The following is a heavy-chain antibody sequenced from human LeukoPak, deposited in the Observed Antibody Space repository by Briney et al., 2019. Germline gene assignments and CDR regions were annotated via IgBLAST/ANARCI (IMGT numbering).Heavy chain of an antibody. J-gene: IGHJ4*02. Sequence: PGGSLRLSCEASGFTFSSHGMHWVRQAPGKGLEWVAVIWCDGSYKYYGDSVKGRFTVSRDNSKNTLYLQMASLRAEDTALYYCARGCGGSPGCYIIDNWGQGTLVTVSS. CDR3: ARGCGGSPGCYIIDN. CDR1: GFTFSSHG. V-gene: IGHV3-33*01. CDR2: IWCDGSYK. D-gene: IGHD2-21*01.